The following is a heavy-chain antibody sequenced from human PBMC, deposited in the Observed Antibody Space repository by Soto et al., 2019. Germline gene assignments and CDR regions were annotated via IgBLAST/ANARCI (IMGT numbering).Heavy chain of an antibody. Sequence: QVQLVQSGAEVKKPGASVKVSCKASGYTFDSYVMHWVRQAPGQSLEWVGWINLGNDNTKYSQKFQGRVIITRDTSASTAYMELSSLRSEDTAVYYCARWGGQRAFYDYDAMDVWGQGTTVTVSS. CDR2: INLGNDNT. CDR1: GYTFDSYV. D-gene: IGHD3-10*01. CDR3: ARWGGQRAFYDYDAMDV. V-gene: IGHV1-3*01. J-gene: IGHJ6*02.